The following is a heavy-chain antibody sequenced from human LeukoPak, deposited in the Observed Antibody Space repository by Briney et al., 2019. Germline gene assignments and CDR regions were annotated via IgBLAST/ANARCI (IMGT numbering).Heavy chain of an antibody. J-gene: IGHJ4*02. Sequence: NTSETLSLTCTVSGGSISSSSYYWGWIRQPPGKGLEWIGSIYYSGSTYYNPSLKSRVTISVDTSKNQFSLKLSSVTAADTAVYYCARHVRIAAARIPRGFDYWGQGTLVTVSS. CDR1: GGSISSSSYY. D-gene: IGHD6-13*01. V-gene: IGHV4-39*01. CDR3: ARHVRIAAARIPRGFDY. CDR2: IYYSGST.